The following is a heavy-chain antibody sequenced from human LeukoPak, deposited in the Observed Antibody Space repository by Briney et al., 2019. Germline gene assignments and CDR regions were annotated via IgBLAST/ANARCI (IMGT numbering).Heavy chain of an antibody. CDR1: GFTFSSYG. D-gene: IGHD3-10*01. CDR3: ARDMVREAYYYYYGMDV. CDR2: ISYDGSNT. J-gene: IGHJ6*02. Sequence: PGRSLRLSCAASGFTFSSYGMHWVRQAPGKGLEWVSVISYDGSNTYYADSVKGRFTISRDNSKNTLYLQMNSLRAEDTAVYYCARDMVREAYYYYYGMDVWGQGTTVTVSS. V-gene: IGHV3-30*03.